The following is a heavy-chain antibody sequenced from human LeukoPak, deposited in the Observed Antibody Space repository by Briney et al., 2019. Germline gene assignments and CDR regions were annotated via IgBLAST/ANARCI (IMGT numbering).Heavy chain of an antibody. CDR3: AKDFGEAAFDI. V-gene: IGHV3-74*01. CDR2: INSDGSST. Sequence: QPGGSLRLSCAASGFTFSSYWMHWVRQAPGKGLVWVSRINSDGSSTSYADSVKGRFTISRDNAKNTLYLQMNSLRAEDTAVYYCAKDFGEAAFDIWGQGTMVTVSS. D-gene: IGHD3-10*01. CDR1: GFTFSSYW. J-gene: IGHJ3*02.